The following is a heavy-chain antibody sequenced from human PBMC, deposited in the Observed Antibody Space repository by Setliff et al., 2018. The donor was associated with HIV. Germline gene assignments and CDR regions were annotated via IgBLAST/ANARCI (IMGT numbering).Heavy chain of an antibody. CDR3: AKGAGFYCDYTFAH. V-gene: IGHV4-59*11. D-gene: IGHD4-17*01. Sequence: SETLSLTCTVSGPSINIHYWSWIRQSPGKGFEWIGYIYSTGSTNYNPSLQSRVTISMVASRNQFSLKVTSVTAADTAVYYCAKGAGFYCDYTFAHCGQGRQVTVSS. CDR1: GPSINIHY. J-gene: IGHJ4*02. CDR2: IYSTGST.